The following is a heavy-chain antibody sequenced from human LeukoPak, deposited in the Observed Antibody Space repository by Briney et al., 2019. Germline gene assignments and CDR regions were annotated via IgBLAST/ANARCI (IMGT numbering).Heavy chain of an antibody. V-gene: IGHV3-30*01. D-gene: IGHD6-6*01. CDR2: ISYDGSNK. CDR1: GFTFSSYA. Sequence: GSLRLSCAASGFTFSSYAMHWVRQAPGKGLEWVAVISYDGSNKYHADSVKGRFTISRDNSKNTLYLQMNSLRAEDTAVYYCARDVFYHSSSSGFDYWGQGTLVTVSS. J-gene: IGHJ4*02. CDR3: ARDVFYHSSSSGFDY.